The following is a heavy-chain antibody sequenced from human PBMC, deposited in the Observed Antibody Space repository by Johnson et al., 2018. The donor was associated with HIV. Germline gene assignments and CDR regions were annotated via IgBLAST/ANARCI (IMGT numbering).Heavy chain of an antibody. CDR2: IKEDGREQ. Sequence: VQLVESGGGLVQPGGSLRLSCAASEFIFGMFSMTWVRQAPGRGLMRGSNIKEDGREQYYVDSVKGGFTISRDNAQNSLYLQMNSLRAEDTAVYYCARGSSGSWDAFDIWGQGTMVTVSS. J-gene: IGHJ3*02. CDR1: EFIFGMFS. D-gene: IGHD1-26*01. V-gene: IGHV3-7*03. CDR3: ARGSSGSWDAFDI.